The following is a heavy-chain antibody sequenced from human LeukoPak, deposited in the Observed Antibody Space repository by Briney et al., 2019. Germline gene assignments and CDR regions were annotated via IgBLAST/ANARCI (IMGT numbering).Heavy chain of an antibody. D-gene: IGHD3-10*01. CDR1: GFTFSTYW. J-gene: IGHJ6*02. V-gene: IGHV3-23*01. Sequence: GGSLRLSCAASGFTFSTYWMSWVRRAPGKGLEWVSAISGSGGSTYYADSVKGRFTISRDNSKNTLYLQMNSLRAEDTAVYYCAKNRVAYYYGSGSYLGYYYYGMDVWGQGTTVTVSS. CDR3: AKNRVAYYYGSGSYLGYYYYGMDV. CDR2: ISGSGGST.